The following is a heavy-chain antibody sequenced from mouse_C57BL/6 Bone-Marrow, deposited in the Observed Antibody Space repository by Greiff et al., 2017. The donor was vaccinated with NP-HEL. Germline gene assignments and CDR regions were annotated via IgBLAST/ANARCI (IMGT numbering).Heavy chain of an antibody. J-gene: IGHJ1*03. CDR2: IYPSDGSP. Sequence: VQLQESDAELVKPGASVKISCKVSGYTFTDHTIHWMKQRPEKGLEWIGYIYPSDGSPKYHEKFKGKATFTADKDSSTAYMQLNSLTSEESAVYVCAREGVVASYWYFDVWGTGTTVTVSS. V-gene: IGHV1-78*01. CDR1: GYTFTDHT. D-gene: IGHD1-1*01. CDR3: AREGVVASYWYFDV.